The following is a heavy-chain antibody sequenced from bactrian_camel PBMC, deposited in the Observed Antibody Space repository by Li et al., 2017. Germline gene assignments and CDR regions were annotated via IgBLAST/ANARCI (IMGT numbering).Heavy chain of an antibody. D-gene: IGHD3*01. CDR3: PLVMDWARKGGGYNY. Sequence: VQLVESGGGLVQPGGSLRLSCVVSGLTFSSYTMNWVRQVPGKGLEWVSSMDADDIYRYYADSVKGRFTISRDNAKNTVLLEINSPKSEDTALYTVPLVMDWARKGGGYNYWGQGTQVTVS. J-gene: IGHJ4*01. CDR1: GLTFSSYT. V-gene: IGHV3-2*01. CDR2: MDADDIYR.